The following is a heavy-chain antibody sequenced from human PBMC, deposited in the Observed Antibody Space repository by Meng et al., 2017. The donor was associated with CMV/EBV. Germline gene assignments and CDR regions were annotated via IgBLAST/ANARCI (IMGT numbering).Heavy chain of an antibody. V-gene: IGHV1-2*02. J-gene: IGHJ5*02. Sequence: QVQLVQSGAEVKKPWASVKVPCKASGYTFPGYYMHWVRQAPGQGLEWMGWINPNSGGTNYAQKFQGRVTMTRDTSISTAYMELSRLRSDDTAVYYCARGPLGEYSNYDAPWGQGTLVTVSS. CDR2: INPNSGGT. D-gene: IGHD4-11*01. CDR3: ARGPLGEYSNYDAP. CDR1: GYTFPGYY.